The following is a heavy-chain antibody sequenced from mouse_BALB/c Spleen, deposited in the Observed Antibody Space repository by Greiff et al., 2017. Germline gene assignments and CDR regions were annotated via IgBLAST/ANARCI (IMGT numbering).Heavy chain of an antibody. V-gene: IGHV1S127*01. J-gene: IGHJ3*01. D-gene: IGHD1-1*01. CDR1: GYTFTSYW. CDR3: TRGGYGSSPWFAY. CDR2: IDPSDSYT. Sequence: VQLQQPGAELVKPGASVKMSCKASGYTFTSYWMHWVKQRPGQGLEWIGVIDPSDSYTSYNQKFKGKATLTVDTSSSTAYMQLSSLTSEDSAVYYCTRGGYGSSPWFAYWGQGTLVTVSA.